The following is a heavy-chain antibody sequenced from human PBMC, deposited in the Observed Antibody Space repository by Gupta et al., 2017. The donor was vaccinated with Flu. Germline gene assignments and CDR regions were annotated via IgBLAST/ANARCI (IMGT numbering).Heavy chain of an antibody. CDR2: ISSDEKSI. J-gene: IGHJ4*02. CDR1: GFTFSTYS. CDR3: ATGGSDGWDLDF. D-gene: IGHD6-19*01. Sequence: AASGFTFSTYSMNWVRQAPGKGLEWVSYISSDEKSIYYAESVKGRFTISRDNAKDSLSLQMNSLRVEDTALYSCATGGSDGWDLDFWGQGTLVSVSS. V-gene: IGHV3-48*01.